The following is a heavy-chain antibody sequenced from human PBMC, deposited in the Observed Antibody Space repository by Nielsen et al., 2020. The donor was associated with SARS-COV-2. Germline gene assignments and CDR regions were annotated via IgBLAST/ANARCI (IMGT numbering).Heavy chain of an antibody. CDR2: ISYDGSNK. CDR1: GFTFSSYA. D-gene: IGHD3-10*01. V-gene: IGHV3-30-3*01. CDR3: AREPRLIGALDC. J-gene: IGHJ4*02. Sequence: LSLTCAASGFTFSSYAMHWVRQAPGKGLEWVAVISYDGSNKYYADSVKGRFTISRDNSKNTLYLQMNSLRAEDTAVYYCAREPRLIGALDCWGQGTLVTVSS.